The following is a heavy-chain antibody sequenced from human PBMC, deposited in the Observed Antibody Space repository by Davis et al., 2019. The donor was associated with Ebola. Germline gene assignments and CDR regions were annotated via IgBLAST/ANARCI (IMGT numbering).Heavy chain of an antibody. CDR2: IYYSGST. CDR1: GGSISSYY. Sequence: SETLSLTCTVPGGSISSYYWSWIRQPPGKGLEWIGYIYYSGSTNYNPSLKSRVTISVDTSKNQFSLKLSSVTAADTAVYYCARLTVVPAAIYFDYWGQGTLVTVSS. J-gene: IGHJ4*02. V-gene: IGHV4-59*08. CDR3: ARLTVVPAAIYFDY. D-gene: IGHD2-2*01.